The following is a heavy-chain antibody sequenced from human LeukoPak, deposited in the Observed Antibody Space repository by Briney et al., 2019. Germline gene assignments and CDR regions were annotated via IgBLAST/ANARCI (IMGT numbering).Heavy chain of an antibody. J-gene: IGHJ4*02. CDR3: ARDQGYTYGQTHYFDF. CDR2: IYASGTN. D-gene: IGHD5-18*01. CDR1: AGYIYPFY. V-gene: IGHV4-4*07. Sequence: PPETPAVTFTGSAGYIYPFYWSLIRQSAHTRPELNGRIYASGTNKYNPSLQRRVTMSVDLSKNQFSLNLASVTAADTAVYYCARDQGYTYGQTHYFDFWGQGLLVTVSS.